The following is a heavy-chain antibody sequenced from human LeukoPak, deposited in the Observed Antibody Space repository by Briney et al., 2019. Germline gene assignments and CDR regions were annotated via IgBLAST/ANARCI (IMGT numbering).Heavy chain of an antibody. CDR3: ARTLVGATTDGY. Sequence: GGSLGLSRAASGFTFSKYWLHWLRQAPGKGLVWVSRINPDDKSASYADPVKGRFTISRDNAKNSLYLQMNSLRAEDTAVYYCARTLVGATTDGYWGQGTLVTVSS. CDR1: GFTFSKYW. V-gene: IGHV3-74*01. D-gene: IGHD1-26*01. J-gene: IGHJ4*02. CDR2: INPDDKSA.